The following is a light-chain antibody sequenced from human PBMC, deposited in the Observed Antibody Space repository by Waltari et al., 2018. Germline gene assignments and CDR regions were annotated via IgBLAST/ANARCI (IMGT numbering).Light chain of an antibody. J-gene: IGLJ3*02. Sequence: QAGLTQPPSVSKGLRQTATLTCTGNSNNVGDQGAAWLQQHQGHPPKLLSYRNNNRPSGIRGRISASRSGNTASLTITGRQPEDEADYYCSAWDSSLSAWVFGGGTKLTVL. CDR1: SNNVGDQG. CDR2: RNN. CDR3: SAWDSSLSAWV. V-gene: IGLV10-54*01.